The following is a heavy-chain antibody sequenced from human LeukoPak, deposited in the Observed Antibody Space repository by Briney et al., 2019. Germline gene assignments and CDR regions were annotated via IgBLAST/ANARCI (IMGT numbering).Heavy chain of an antibody. J-gene: IGHJ6*02. V-gene: IGHV1-46*01. D-gene: IGHD4-11*01. Sequence: ASVKVSCKASGYTFTSYYMHWARQAPGQGLEWMGIINPSGGSTSYAQKFQGRVTMTRDTSTSTVYMELSSLRSEDTAVYYCAREDSNVAYYYGMDVWGQGTTVTVSS. CDR2: INPSGGST. CDR3: AREDSNVAYYYGMDV. CDR1: GYTFTSYY.